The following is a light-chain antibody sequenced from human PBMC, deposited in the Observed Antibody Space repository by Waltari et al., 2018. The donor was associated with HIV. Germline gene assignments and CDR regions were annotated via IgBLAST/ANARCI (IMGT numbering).Light chain of an antibody. Sequence: QSVVTQPPSAAATPGQRVTISCSGSSANIGPNYVSWYKQLPGPAPKMLIYRNNQRPSGVPDRFSGSKSGTSASLAITGLRSEDEADYYCAAWDDSLNGPVFGGGTKLTV. CDR1: SANIGPNY. CDR2: RNN. CDR3: AAWDDSLNGPV. V-gene: IGLV1-47*01. J-gene: IGLJ3*02.